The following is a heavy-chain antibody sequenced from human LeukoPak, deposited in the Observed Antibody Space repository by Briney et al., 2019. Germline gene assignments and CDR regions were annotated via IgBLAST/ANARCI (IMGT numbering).Heavy chain of an antibody. J-gene: IGHJ6*02. CDR1: GGSLSGYY. D-gene: IGHD6-13*01. V-gene: IGHV4-34*01. Sequence: SETLSLTCAVYGGSLSGYYWSWIRQPPGKGLEWIGEINHSGSTNYNPSLKSRVTISVDTSKNQFSLKLSSVTAADTAVYYCARVEDSSSWYDYYYYGMDVWGQGTTVTVSS. CDR3: ARVEDSSSWYDYYYYGMDV. CDR2: INHSGST.